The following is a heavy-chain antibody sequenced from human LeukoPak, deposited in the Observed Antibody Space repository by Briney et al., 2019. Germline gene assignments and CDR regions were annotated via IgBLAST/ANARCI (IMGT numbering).Heavy chain of an antibody. Sequence: GGSLRLSCAGSGFNFRDHWMSWLRQAPGKGPEWVAHIKPDGSEKYYVDSVKGRFIISRDDARNSLSLQMNSLRAEDTAVYYCARGQVPGDYWGQGTLVTVSS. CDR1: GFNFRDHW. CDR2: IKPDGSEK. J-gene: IGHJ4*02. CDR3: ARGQVPGDY. D-gene: IGHD2-2*01. V-gene: IGHV3-7*01.